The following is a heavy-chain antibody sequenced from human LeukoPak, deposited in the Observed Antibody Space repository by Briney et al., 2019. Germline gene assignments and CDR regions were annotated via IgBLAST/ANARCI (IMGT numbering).Heavy chain of an antibody. CDR2: ISGTDDNT. CDR1: GFTFSSYA. D-gene: IGHD3-16*01. CDR3: ANHPGGSFDY. Sequence: PGGSLRLSCAASGFTFSSYAMHWVRQAPGKGLEWVSGISGTDDNTYYADSVKGRFTIFRDNSKDILYLYMSSLRAEDTAMYYCANHPGGSFDYWGQGTLVAVSS. V-gene: IGHV3-23*01. J-gene: IGHJ4*02.